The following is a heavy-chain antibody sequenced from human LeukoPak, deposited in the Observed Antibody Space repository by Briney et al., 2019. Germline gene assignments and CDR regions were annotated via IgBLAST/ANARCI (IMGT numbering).Heavy chain of an antibody. CDR1: GVTVSNNF. J-gene: IGHJ4*02. V-gene: IGHV3-66*01. D-gene: IGHD5-24*01. CDR3: ARDPPAVAINTYG. Sequence: PGGSVRLSCAASGVTVSNNFMLWVRQAPGKGLEWVSLIYSGGDTHYADSVKGRFTISRDNSKNTPYLQMNNLRAEDTAVYYCARDPPAVAINTYGWGQGTLVTVSS. CDR2: IYSGGDT.